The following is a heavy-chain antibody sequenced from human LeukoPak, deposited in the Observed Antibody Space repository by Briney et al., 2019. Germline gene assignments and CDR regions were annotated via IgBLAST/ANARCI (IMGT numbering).Heavy chain of an antibody. CDR3: AKDGRLGWFGDPSHGMDV. CDR1: GFTFSSYA. CDR2: ISGSGGST. D-gene: IGHD3-10*01. V-gene: IGHV3-23*01. J-gene: IGHJ6*02. Sequence: GSLRLSCAASGFTFSSYAMSWVRQAPGKGLEWVSAISGSGGSTYYADSVKGRFTISRDNSKNTLYLQMNSLRAEDTAVYYCAKDGRLGWFGDPSHGMDVWGQGTTVTVSS.